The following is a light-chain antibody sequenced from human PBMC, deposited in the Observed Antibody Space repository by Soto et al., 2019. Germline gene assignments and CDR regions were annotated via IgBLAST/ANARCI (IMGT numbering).Light chain of an antibody. CDR3: SSYKSSSTLTYV. CDR1: SSDVGGYNL. CDR2: DVN. Sequence: QSALTQPASVSGSPGQSITISCTGTSSDVGGYNLVSWYQQYPDKAPKLMIFDVNTRPSGVSNRFSGSKSGNTASLTISGLQADDEADYYCSSYKSSSTLTYVFGTGTKVTVL. J-gene: IGLJ1*01. V-gene: IGLV2-14*01.